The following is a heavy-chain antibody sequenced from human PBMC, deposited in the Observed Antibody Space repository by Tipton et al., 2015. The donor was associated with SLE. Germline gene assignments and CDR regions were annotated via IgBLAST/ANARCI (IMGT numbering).Heavy chain of an antibody. Sequence: TLSLTCTVSGGSISGYYWSWIRQSPGKGLEWIGYIFYSGSTNYNPSLKSRVTISVDTSKNQFSLKLSSVTAADTAVYYCARSLGTYYYDSTVAFRGQGTLVTVSS. D-gene: IGHD3-22*01. J-gene: IGHJ4*02. CDR3: ARSLGTYYYDSTVAF. V-gene: IGHV4-59*07. CDR1: GGSISGYY. CDR2: IFYSGST.